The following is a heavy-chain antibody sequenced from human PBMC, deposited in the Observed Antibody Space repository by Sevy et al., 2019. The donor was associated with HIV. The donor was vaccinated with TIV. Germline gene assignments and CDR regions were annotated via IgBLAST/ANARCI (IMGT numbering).Heavy chain of an antibody. Sequence: GGSLRLSCAASGFTFSSYAMHWVRQAPGKGLEWVAVISYDGSNKYYAYSVKGRFTISRDNSKNTLYLQMNSLRAEDTAVYYCASLSGYSYGPLTGFDYWGQGTLVTVSS. CDR1: GFTFSSYA. J-gene: IGHJ4*02. CDR2: ISYDGSNK. V-gene: IGHV3-30-3*01. CDR3: ASLSGYSYGPLTGFDY. D-gene: IGHD5-18*01.